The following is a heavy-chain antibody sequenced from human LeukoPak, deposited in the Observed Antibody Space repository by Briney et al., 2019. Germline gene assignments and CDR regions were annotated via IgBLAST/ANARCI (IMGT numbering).Heavy chain of an antibody. J-gene: IGHJ1*01. CDR3: ARGHGYSYGYDRYFQH. CDR1: GGTFSSYA. CDR2: IIPIFGTA. V-gene: IGHV1-69*13. Sequence: SVKVSCEASGGTFSSYAISWVRQAPGQGLEWMGGIIPIFGTANYAQKFQGRVTITADESTSTAYMELSSLRSEDTAVYYCARGHGYSYGYDRYFQHWGQGTLVTVSS. D-gene: IGHD5-18*01.